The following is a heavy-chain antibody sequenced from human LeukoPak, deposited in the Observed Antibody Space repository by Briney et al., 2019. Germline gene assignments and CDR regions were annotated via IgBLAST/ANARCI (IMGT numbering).Heavy chain of an antibody. J-gene: IGHJ4*02. Sequence: PGGSLRLSCAASGFTFSSYWMHWVRQAPGEGLVWVSHIKDDGTTTSYADSVKGRFTISRDNAKNTLYLQMNSLRVEDTALYYCARDRNSLYDYWGQGTLVTVSS. CDR2: IKDDGTTT. CDR1: GFTFSSYW. D-gene: IGHD1/OR15-1a*01. V-gene: IGHV3-74*01. CDR3: ARDRNSLYDY.